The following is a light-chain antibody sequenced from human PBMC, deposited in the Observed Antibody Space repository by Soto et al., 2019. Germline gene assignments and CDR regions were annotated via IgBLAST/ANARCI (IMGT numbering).Light chain of an antibody. J-gene: IGKJ1*01. Sequence: IVMTQSPLSLPVTPGEPASISCRSSQSLLHSNGYNYLDWYLQKPGQSPQLLIYLGSYRASGVPDRFSGSGSGTDFTLKISRVEAEDVGVYYCMQALQTPWTFGQGTKVDIK. CDR1: QSLLHSNGYNY. CDR3: MQALQTPWT. CDR2: LGS. V-gene: IGKV2-28*01.